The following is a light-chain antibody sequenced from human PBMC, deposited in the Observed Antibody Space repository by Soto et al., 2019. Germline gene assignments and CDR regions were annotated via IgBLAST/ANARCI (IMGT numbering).Light chain of an antibody. CDR1: TSDVGGYNY. Sequence: QSALTQPPSASGSPGQSVTISCTGTTSDVGGYNYVSWYQQHPGKAPTLMIYEVFKRPSGVPDRFSGSKSSNTASLTVSGLQADDEADYYCSSYAGSNIFLVFGGGTKLTVL. CDR3: SSYAGSNIFLV. V-gene: IGLV2-8*01. CDR2: EVF. J-gene: IGLJ2*01.